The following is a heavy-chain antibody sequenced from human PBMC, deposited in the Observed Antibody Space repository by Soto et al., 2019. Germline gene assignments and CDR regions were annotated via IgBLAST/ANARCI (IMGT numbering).Heavy chain of an antibody. D-gene: IGHD1-26*01. CDR2: INHSGST. J-gene: IGHJ4*02. V-gene: IGHV4-34*01. CDR1: GGSFSGYY. Sequence: SETLSLTCAVYGGSFSGYYWSWIRQPPGKGLEWIGEINHSGSTNYNPSLKSRVTISVDTSKNQFSLKLRSVTAADTAVYYCARYVVGATRQFDHWGQGTLVTVSS. CDR3: ARYVVGATRQFDH.